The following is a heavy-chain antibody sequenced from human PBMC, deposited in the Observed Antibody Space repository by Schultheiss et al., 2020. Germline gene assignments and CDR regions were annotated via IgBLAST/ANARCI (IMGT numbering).Heavy chain of an antibody. J-gene: IGHJ4*02. CDR1: GFTFSSYS. Sequence: GESLKISCAASGFTFSSYSMNWVRQAPGKGLEWVSYISSSSSTIYYADSVKGRFTISRDNAKNSLYLQMNSLRAEDTAVYYCASAGYSSSWYHPDLNFWGQGTLVTVSS. CDR2: ISSSSSTI. D-gene: IGHD6-13*01. V-gene: IGHV3-48*01. CDR3: ASAGYSSSWYHPDLNF.